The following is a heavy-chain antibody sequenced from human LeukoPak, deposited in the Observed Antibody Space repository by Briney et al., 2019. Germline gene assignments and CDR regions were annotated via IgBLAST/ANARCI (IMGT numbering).Heavy chain of an antibody. Sequence: PGGSLRLSRAASGFTFSIYAMSWVRQAPGKGLEWVSAISGRGDRTYYADSVKGRFTISRDNSKNTLYLQMNSLRAEDTAVYYCAKLGGVTLPSSGYWGQGTLVTVSS. CDR3: AKLGGVTLPSSGY. D-gene: IGHD2-21*02. CDR2: ISGRGDRT. V-gene: IGHV3-23*01. CDR1: GFTFSIYA. J-gene: IGHJ4*02.